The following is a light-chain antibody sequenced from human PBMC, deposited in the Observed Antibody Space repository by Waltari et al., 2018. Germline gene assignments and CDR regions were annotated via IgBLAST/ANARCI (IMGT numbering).Light chain of an antibody. CDR2: YDD. V-gene: IGLV1-36*01. J-gene: IGLJ2*01. CDR1: TSNIANNA. CDR3: SVWDDSLNGQV. Sequence: QSVLTQPPSVSEAPRQRVTISCSGRTSNIANNAVHWYQQLPGKAPKLLIYYDDLLPSGVSDRFSASKSGTSASLAISGLQSEDEADYYCSVWDDSLNGQVFGGGTKLTVL.